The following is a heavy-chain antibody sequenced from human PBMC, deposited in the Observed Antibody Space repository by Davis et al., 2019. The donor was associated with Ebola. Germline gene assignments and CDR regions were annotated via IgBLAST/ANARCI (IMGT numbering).Heavy chain of an antibody. CDR3: ARRGLLWFRELGGGYNWFDP. CDR1: GFTVRSNH. CDR2: IYYSGST. V-gene: IGHV4-59*08. D-gene: IGHD3-10*01. Sequence: ESLKISCTASGFTVRSNHMSWIRQPPGKGLEWIGYIYYSGSTNYNPSLKSRVTISVDTSKNQFSLKLSSVTAADTAVYYCARRGLLWFRELGGGYNWFDPWGQGTLVTVSS. J-gene: IGHJ5*02.